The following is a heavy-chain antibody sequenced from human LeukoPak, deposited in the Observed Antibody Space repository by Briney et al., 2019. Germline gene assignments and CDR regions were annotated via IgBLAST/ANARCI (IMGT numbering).Heavy chain of an antibody. D-gene: IGHD4-11*01. Sequence: SGPTLVKPTQSLTLTCAFSGFSLSTSGVGVGWVRQPPGKALEWLALIYWDDDKRYNSSLKSRLTITKDTSKNQVVLTMTNVDPVDTATYYCVHRRIYSPFDYCGQGALVTVSS. CDR1: GFSLSTSGVG. CDR3: VHRRIYSPFDY. J-gene: IGHJ4*02. CDR2: IYWDDDK. V-gene: IGHV2-5*02.